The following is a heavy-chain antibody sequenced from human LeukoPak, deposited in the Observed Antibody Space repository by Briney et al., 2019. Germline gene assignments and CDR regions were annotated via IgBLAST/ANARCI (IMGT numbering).Heavy chain of an antibody. D-gene: IGHD3-3*01. Sequence: RAWGSLRLSCAASGLSCDDYGVSGVGQAPRMGLHWFSGFNWNGGSTGYADSVKGRFTISRDNAKNSLSLQMNSLRVEDTALYYCARGGISIFGVVIYMDVWGKGTTVTISS. V-gene: IGHV3-20*04. CDR3: ARGGISIFGVVIYMDV. CDR2: FNWNGGST. CDR1: GLSCDDYG. J-gene: IGHJ6*03.